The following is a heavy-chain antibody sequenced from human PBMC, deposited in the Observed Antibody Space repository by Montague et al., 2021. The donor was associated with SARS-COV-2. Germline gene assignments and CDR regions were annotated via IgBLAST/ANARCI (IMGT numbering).Heavy chain of an antibody. CDR2: IYYSGST. CDR3: ARDSGGSSPEDWLGFDP. D-gene: IGHD2-15*01. Sequence: ETLSLTCTVSGGSISSYYWSWIRQPPGKGLEWIGYIYYSGSTNYNPSLKSRVTISVDTSKNQFSLKLSSVTAADTAVYYCARDSGGSSPEDWLGFDPWGQGTLVTVFS. V-gene: IGHV4-59*01. CDR1: GGSISSYY. J-gene: IGHJ5*02.